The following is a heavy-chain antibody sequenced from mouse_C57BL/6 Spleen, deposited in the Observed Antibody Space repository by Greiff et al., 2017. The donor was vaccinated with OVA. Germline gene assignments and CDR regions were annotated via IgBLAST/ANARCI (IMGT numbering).Heavy chain of an antibody. J-gene: IGHJ2*01. D-gene: IGHD2-2*01. CDR3: ARSGGYDLYFDY. V-gene: IGHV2-2*01. CDR2: IWSGGST. CDR1: GFSLTSYG. Sequence: QVQLQQSGPGLVQPSQSLSITCTVSGFSLTSYGVHWVRQSPGKGLEWLGVIWSGGSTDYNAAFISRLSISKDNSKSQVFFKMNSLQADDTAIYYCARSGGYDLYFDYWGQGTTLTVSS.